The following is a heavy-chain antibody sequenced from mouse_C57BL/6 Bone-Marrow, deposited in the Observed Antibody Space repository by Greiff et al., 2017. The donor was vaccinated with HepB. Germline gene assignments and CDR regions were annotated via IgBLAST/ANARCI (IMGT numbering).Heavy chain of an antibody. CDR2: IYTRSGNT. Sequence: QVQLKQSGAELARPGASVKLSCKASGYTFTSYGISWVKQRTGQGLEWIGEIYTRSGNTYYNEKFKGKATLTADKSSSTAYMELRSLTSEDAAGYFCARGTTAAMDYWGQGTSVTVSS. J-gene: IGHJ4*01. D-gene: IGHD1-2*01. CDR1: GYTFTSYG. V-gene: IGHV1-81*01. CDR3: ARGTTAAMDY.